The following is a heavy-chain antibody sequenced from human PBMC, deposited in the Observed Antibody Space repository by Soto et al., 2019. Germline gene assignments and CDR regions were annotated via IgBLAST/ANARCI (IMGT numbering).Heavy chain of an antibody. Sequence: SLRLSCAASGFTFSSYWMSWVRQAPGKGLEWVANIKQDGSEKYYVDSVKGRFTISRDNAKNSLYLQMNSLRAEDTAVYYCASRLYSCSWYYLYGMDVWGQGTSVPVSS. CDR2: IKQDGSEK. V-gene: IGHV3-7*01. CDR3: ASRLYSCSWYYLYGMDV. J-gene: IGHJ6*02. CDR1: GFTFSSYW. D-gene: IGHD6-13*01.